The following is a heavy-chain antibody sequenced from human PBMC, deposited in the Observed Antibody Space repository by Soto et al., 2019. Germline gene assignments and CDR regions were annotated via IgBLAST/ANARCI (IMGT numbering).Heavy chain of an antibody. J-gene: IGHJ4*02. D-gene: IGHD4-17*01. V-gene: IGHV3-30*03. CDR1: GLTFRSYG. Sequence: QVQLVESGGGVVQPGRSLRLSCAVSGLTFRSYGMHWVRQAPVKGLEWVAVISYDGSSKYYGDSVKGRFTISRDDSQNTVYLQMNSLRAEDTAVYYCARGHGDPFDFWGQGTLVTVSS. CDR3: ARGHGDPFDF. CDR2: ISYDGSSK.